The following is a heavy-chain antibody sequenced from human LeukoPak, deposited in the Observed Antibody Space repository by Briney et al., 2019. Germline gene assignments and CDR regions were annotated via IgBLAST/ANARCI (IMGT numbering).Heavy chain of an antibody. J-gene: IGHJ5*02. D-gene: IGHD1-20*01. CDR2: IIPIFGTA. Sequence: SVKVSCKASGGTFSSYAISWVRQAPGQGLEWMGGIIPIFGTANYAQKFQGRVTITTDESTSTAHMELSSLRSEDTAVYYCARELGDSITGQDQDPTWFDPWGQGTLVTVSS. CDR1: GGTFSSYA. CDR3: ARELGDSITGQDQDPTWFDP. V-gene: IGHV1-69*05.